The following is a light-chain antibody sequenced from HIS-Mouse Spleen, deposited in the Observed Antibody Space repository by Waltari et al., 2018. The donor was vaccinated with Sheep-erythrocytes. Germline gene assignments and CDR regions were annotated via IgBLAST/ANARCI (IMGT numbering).Light chain of an antibody. CDR1: NLGDKY. Sequence: SYELTHPPSVSVSPGQTASITCSGDNLGDKYACWYQQKPGQSTGLVIYQDSKRPSGSPERFSGSNSGNTATLTISGTQAMDEADYYCQAWDSSTAWVFGGGTKLTVL. CDR2: QDS. J-gene: IGLJ3*02. V-gene: IGLV3-1*01. CDR3: QAWDSSTAWV.